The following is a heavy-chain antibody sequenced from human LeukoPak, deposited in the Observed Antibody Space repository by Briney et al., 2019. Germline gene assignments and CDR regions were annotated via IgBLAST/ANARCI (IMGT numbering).Heavy chain of an antibody. J-gene: IGHJ4*02. CDR1: GLTVSSNY. CDR2: INWNGGST. V-gene: IGHV3-20*04. Sequence: GGSLRLSCAASGLTVSSNYMSWVRQAPGKGLEWVSGINWNGGSTGYADSVKGRFTISRDNAKNSLYLQMNSLRAEDTALYYCARGGVDSSGALDYWGQGTLVTVSS. CDR3: ARGGVDSSGALDY. D-gene: IGHD6-19*01.